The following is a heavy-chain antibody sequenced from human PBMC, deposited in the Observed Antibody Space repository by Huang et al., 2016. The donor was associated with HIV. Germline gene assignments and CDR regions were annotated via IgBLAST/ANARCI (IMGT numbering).Heavy chain of an antibody. CDR3: ARDPKYHRIGYYRQRRGIDI. CDR2: ISPSSGDT. CDR1: GYTFTSYG. Sequence: QIQLMQSGPELKQPGASVKVSCKASGYTFTSYGTTWVRQAPGQGTEWMGWISPSSGDTEYAQKFQGRVTLTTDPSTNIAYMELRSLRSDDTAKYYCARDPKYHRIGYYRQRRGIDIWGQGTMVIVSS. J-gene: IGHJ3*02. D-gene: IGHD3-22*01. V-gene: IGHV1-18*01.